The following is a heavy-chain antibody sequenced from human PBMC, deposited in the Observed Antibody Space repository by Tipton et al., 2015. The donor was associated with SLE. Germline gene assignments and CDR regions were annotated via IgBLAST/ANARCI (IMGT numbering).Heavy chain of an antibody. Sequence: TLSLTCTVSGGSISSYYWSWIRQPPGKGLEWIGYINHSGSTNYNPSLKSRVTISVDTSKNQFSLKLSSVTAADTAVYYCARREGIAAAGIIDWGQGTLVTVSS. V-gene: IGHV4-59*12. CDR3: ARREGIAAAGIID. J-gene: IGHJ4*02. D-gene: IGHD6-13*01. CDR1: GGSISSYY. CDR2: INHSGST.